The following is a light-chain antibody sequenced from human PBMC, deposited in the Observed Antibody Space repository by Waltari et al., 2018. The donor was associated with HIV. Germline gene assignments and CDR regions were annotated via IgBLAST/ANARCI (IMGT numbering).Light chain of an antibody. CDR2: GVS. CDR3: QKYNSAPLT. CDR1: QSVDTTY. V-gene: IGKV3-20*01. J-gene: IGKJ4*01. Sequence: DIVLTQSPGTLSLSPGERATLSCRASQSVDTTYLAWYQQKPGQAPRLLIYGVSSRATGIPDRFSGSGSETDFALTISRLEPEDFAVYYCQKYNSAPLTFGGGTKVEIK.